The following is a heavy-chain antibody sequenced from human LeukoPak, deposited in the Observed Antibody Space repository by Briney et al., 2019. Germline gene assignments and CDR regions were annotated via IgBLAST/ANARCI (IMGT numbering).Heavy chain of an antibody. V-gene: IGHV3-53*01. J-gene: IGHJ5*02. CDR2: IYSGGST. D-gene: IGHD3-16*02. Sequence: PGGSLRLSCAASGFTVSSNYMSWVRQAPGKGLEGVSVIYSGGSTYYSDSVKGRFTISRDNSKNTLYLQMNSLRAEDTAVYYCARVKNDYVWGSYRPPKFGWFDPWGQGTLVTVSS. CDR1: GFTVSSNY. CDR3: ARVKNDYVWGSYRPPKFGWFDP.